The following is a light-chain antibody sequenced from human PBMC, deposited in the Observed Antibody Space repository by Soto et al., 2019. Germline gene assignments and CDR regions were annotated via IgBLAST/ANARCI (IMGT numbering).Light chain of an antibody. V-gene: IGKV3-15*01. CDR2: GAS. Sequence: EIVMTQSPATLSVSPGERATLSCRASQSVRNNLAWYQQKPGQAPSLLIYGASTRATGIPARFSGSRSGTEFTLTISSLQSEDFAVYFCQQYNNWPPVTFGPGTKVDI. CDR3: QQYNNWPPVT. CDR1: QSVRNN. J-gene: IGKJ3*01.